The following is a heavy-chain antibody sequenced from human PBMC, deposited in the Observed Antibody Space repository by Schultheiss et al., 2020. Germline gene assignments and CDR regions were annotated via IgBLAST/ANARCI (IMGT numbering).Heavy chain of an antibody. CDR3: ARVEAVAGPSDY. CDR1: GGSISSGNYY. D-gene: IGHD6-19*01. J-gene: IGHJ4*02. CDR2: IYYSGST. Sequence: SETLSLTCTVSGGSISSGNYYWSWIRQPAGKGLEWIGYIYYSGSTNYNPSLKSRVTISVDTSKNHFSLKLSSVTAADTAVYYCARVEAVAGPSDYWGQGTLVTVSS. V-gene: IGHV4-61*10.